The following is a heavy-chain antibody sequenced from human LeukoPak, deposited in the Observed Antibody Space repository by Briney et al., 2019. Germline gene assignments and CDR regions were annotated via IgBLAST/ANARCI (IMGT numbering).Heavy chain of an antibody. D-gene: IGHD2-8*01. CDR2: ISYDGSNK. V-gene: IGHV3-30*04. J-gene: IGHJ4*02. Sequence: PGGALRLSCAASGSTFSSYAMHWVRQAPAKGLEGVAVISYDGSNKYYADSVRGRFTISRDNSKNTLYLQMNSLRAEDTAVYYCARVDRKYAPTFDYWGQGTLVTVSS. CDR1: GSTFSSYA. CDR3: ARVDRKYAPTFDY.